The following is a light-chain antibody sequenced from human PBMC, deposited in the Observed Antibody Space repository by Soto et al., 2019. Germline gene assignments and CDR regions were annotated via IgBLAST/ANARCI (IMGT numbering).Light chain of an antibody. Sequence: SALTQPASVSGSPGQSITISCTGTSSDVGTYNYVSWYQQHPGKAPKLMIYEVTDRPSGVSNRFSGSKSGNTASLTISGLQAEDEADYYCSSYTISTTLVFGTGTKLTVL. V-gene: IGLV2-14*01. CDR2: EVT. CDR1: SSDVGTYNY. J-gene: IGLJ1*01. CDR3: SSYTISTTLV.